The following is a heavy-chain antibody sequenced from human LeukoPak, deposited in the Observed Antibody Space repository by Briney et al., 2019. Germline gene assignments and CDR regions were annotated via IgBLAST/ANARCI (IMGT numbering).Heavy chain of an antibody. V-gene: IGHV4-61*05. CDR3: ARSARSNWFDP. J-gene: IGHJ5*02. CDR1: GGSISSSSYY. Sequence: SETLSLTCTVSGGSISSSSYYWGWIRQPPGKGLEWIGYIYYSGSTNYNPSLKSRVTISVDTSKNQFSLKLSSVTAADTAVYYCARSARSNWFDPWGQGTLVTVSS. D-gene: IGHD6-25*01. CDR2: IYYSGST.